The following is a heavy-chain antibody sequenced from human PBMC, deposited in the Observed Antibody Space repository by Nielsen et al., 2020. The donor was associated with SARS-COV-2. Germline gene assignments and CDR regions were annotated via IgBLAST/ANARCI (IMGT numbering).Heavy chain of an antibody. J-gene: IGHJ6*02. D-gene: IGHD4-11*01. CDR1: GYTFTGYY. CDR3: ARDRYSNYEGAGYYYYGMDV. CDR2: INPNSGGT. V-gene: IGHV1-2*06. Sequence: ASVKVSCKASGYTFTGYYMHWVRQAPGQGLEWMGRINPNSGGTNYAQKFQGRVTMTRDTSISTAYMELSRLRSDDTAVYYCARDRYSNYEGAGYYYYGMDVWGQGTTVTVSS.